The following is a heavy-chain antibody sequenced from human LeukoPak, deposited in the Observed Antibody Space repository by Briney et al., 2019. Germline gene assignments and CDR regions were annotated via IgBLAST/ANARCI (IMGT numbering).Heavy chain of an antibody. J-gene: IGHJ2*01. CDR3: ARDSSGYYRYFDL. D-gene: IGHD3-22*01. CDR1: GFTVSSNY. Sequence: GGSLRLSCAASGFTVSSNYMSWVRQAPGKGLEWVSVIYSGGSTYYADSVKGRFTISRDNSKNTLYLQMNNLRAEETAVYFCARDSSGYYRYFDLWGRGTLVTVSS. V-gene: IGHV3-53*01. CDR2: IYSGGST.